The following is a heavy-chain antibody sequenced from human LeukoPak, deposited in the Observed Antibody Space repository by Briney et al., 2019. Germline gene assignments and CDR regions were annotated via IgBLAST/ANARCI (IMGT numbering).Heavy chain of an antibody. J-gene: IGHJ1*01. CDR2: IYYSGRT. Sequence: SEALSLSCIVSGDSIRSSNYYWDWIRQPPGKGLEWIGSIYYSGRTYYNPSLKSRVSMSIDTTKNQFSLRLTSMTAADTAVYYCGRRRYYDGSGYLDWGQGTLVIVSS. CDR1: GDSIRSSNYY. V-gene: IGHV4-39*01. CDR3: GRRRYYDGSGYLD. D-gene: IGHD3-22*01.